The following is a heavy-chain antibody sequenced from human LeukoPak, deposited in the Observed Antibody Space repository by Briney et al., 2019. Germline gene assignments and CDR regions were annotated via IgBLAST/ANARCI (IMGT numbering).Heavy chain of an antibody. CDR2: ISGSGGST. CDR1: GFTFSSYA. D-gene: IGHD2-2*01. V-gene: IGHV3-23*01. J-gene: IGHJ4*02. CDR3: AKGYCSSTSCPYYFDY. Sequence: GGSLRLSCAASGFTFSSYAMSWVRQAPGKGLEWVSAISGSGGSTYYADSVKGRFTISRDNSKNTLYLQMNSLRAEDTAVYYCAKGYCSSTSCPYYFDYWGQGTLLTVSS.